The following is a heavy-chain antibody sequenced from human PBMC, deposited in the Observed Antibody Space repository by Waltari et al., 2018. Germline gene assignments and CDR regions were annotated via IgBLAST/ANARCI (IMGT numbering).Heavy chain of an antibody. CDR3: ARGSSQRGVGYTGD. V-gene: IGHV4-34*01. J-gene: IGHJ4*02. CDR1: GWSFIGYY. D-gene: IGHD5-12*01. Sequence: QVQLQQWGAGLLKPSETLSLTCAVYGWSFIGYYYAWFRQPPGKGLEWIGEINHSGGTKYNPSLKSRVTISPDTSKNQFSLKLTSVTAADTAVYYCARGSSQRGVGYTGDWGQGTLVTVSS. CDR2: INHSGGT.